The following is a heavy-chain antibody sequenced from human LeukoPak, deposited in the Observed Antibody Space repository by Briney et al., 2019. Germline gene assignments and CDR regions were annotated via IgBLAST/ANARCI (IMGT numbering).Heavy chain of an antibody. J-gene: IGHJ4*02. Sequence: GGSLRLSCAASGFTFSSYAMSWVRQAPGKGLEWVSAISGSGGSTYYADSVKGRFTISGDNSKNTLYLQMNSLRAEDTAVYYCAKDILNYGGSKRFDYWGQGTLVTVSS. CDR1: GFTFSSYA. D-gene: IGHD4-23*01. CDR3: AKDILNYGGSKRFDY. V-gene: IGHV3-23*01. CDR2: ISGSGGST.